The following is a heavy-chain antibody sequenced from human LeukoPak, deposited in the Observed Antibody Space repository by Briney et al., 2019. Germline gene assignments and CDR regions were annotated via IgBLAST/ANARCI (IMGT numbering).Heavy chain of an antibody. D-gene: IGHD3-9*01. CDR1: GYTFTGHS. J-gene: IGHJ4*02. CDR2: IKPNSGGT. V-gene: IGHV1-2*02. CDR3: ARGPHGRIYDILTGFDY. Sequence: ASVKVSCKASGYTFTGHSMYWVRQAPGQGLEWMGWIKPNSGGTNYAQKFQGRVTITRDTSISTAYMELRRLRSDDTAVYYCARGPHGRIYDILTGFDYWGQGTLVTVSS.